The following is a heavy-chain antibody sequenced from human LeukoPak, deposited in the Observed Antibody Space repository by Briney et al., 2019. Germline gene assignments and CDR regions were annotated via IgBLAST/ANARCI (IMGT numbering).Heavy chain of an antibody. V-gene: IGHV4-59*01. J-gene: IGHJ6*02. CDR2: IYYSGST. CDR3: ARVNYYGSGSYYLDMDV. Sequence: PSETLSLTCTVSGGSISSYYWSWIRQPPRKGLEWIGYIYYSGSTNYNPSLKSRVTISVDTSKNQFSLKLSSVTAADTAVYYCARVNYYGSGSYYLDMDVWGQGTTVTVSS. CDR1: GGSISSYY. D-gene: IGHD3-10*01.